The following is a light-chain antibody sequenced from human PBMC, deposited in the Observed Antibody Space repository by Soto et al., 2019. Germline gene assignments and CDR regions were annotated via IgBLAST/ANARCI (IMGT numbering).Light chain of an antibody. CDR3: QQFGSSPGFT. Sequence: EIVLTQSPGTLSLSPGERATLSCRASQNINSRYLAWYHQKPGQAPRLLIYGTSSRATGIPDRFSGSGSGTDFTLTISRLEPEDFAVYYCQQFGSSPGFTFGPGTKVYIK. CDR2: GTS. CDR1: QNINSRY. V-gene: IGKV3-20*01. J-gene: IGKJ3*01.